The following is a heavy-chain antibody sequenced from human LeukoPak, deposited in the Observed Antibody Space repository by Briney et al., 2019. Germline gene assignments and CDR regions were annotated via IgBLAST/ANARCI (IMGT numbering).Heavy chain of an antibody. D-gene: IGHD1-26*01. J-gene: IGHJ3*02. V-gene: IGHV3-7*01. CDR2: INQDGSDK. CDR3: ARDPTSGIDAFDI. Sequence: GGSLRLSCAASGFSFSSYWMTWVRQAPGKGLEWVANINQDGSDKPYVDSVKGRFTISRDNAKNSLYLQMNSLRAEDTAVYYCARDPTSGIDAFDIWGQGTMVTVSS. CDR1: GFSFSSYW.